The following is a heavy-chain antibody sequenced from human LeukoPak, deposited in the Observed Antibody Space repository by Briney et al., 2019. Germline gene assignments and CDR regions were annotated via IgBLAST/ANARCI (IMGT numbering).Heavy chain of an antibody. CDR3: AREDARDGGYFDY. D-gene: IGHD3-16*01. V-gene: IGHV3-23*01. CDR1: GFSLTNYA. CDR2: FNGGGTYS. J-gene: IGHJ4*02. Sequence: PGGSLRLSCAAPGFSLTNYAMGWVRQAPGKGLEWPSSFNGGGTYSHHADSVKGRFTMSRDTSKNTVYLQMNSLRAEDTAMYFAREDARDGGYFDYWVQGTLVTVSS.